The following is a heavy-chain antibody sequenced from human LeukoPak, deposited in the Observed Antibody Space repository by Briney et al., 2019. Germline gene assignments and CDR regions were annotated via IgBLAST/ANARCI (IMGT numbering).Heavy chain of an antibody. CDR1: GGSIRNNNYY. D-gene: IGHD5-18*01. CDR2: IYYSATT. J-gene: IGHJ2*01. V-gene: IGHV4-39*01. CDR3: VRPNVDTAMAELYWFFDV. Sequence: PSETLSLTCTVSGGSIRNNNYYWAWIRPPPGKGLEWIGSIYYSATTYYNPSLKSRVTISVDTSKNQFSLKLTSVTAADTAVYYCVRPNVDTAMAELYWFFDVWGRGTLVTVSS.